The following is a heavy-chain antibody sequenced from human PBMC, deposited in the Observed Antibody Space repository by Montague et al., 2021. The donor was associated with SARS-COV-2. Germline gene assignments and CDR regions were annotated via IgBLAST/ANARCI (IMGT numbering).Heavy chain of an antibody. V-gene: IGHV4-39*02. J-gene: IGHJ2*01. D-gene: IGHD3-10*01. Sequence: SETLSLTCTVSGGSISSSSYYWGWIRQPQGKGLEWIGSIYYSGRHYYNLSLKIPVTISVDTSKDHFSLKLSSVTAADTAVYYCAITYYYGSGSYYWYFGLWGRGTLVTVSS. CDR3: AITYYYGSGSYYWYFGL. CDR2: IYYSGRH. CDR1: GGSISSSSYY.